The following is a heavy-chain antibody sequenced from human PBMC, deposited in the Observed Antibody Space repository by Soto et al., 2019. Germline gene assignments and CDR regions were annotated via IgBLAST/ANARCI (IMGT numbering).Heavy chain of an antibody. CDR3: ARGGKHLAPPGY. CDR1: GGSFSGYY. V-gene: IGHV4-34*01. CDR2: ISHSGST. J-gene: IGHJ4*02. Sequence: QVQLQQWGAGLLKPSETLSLTCAVYGGSFSGYYWNWIRQPPGKGLEWIGEISHSGSTNYNPSLKRRVTISVATSENQCPLKLSSVTAADTAVYYCARGGKHLAPPGYWGQGTLVTVS.